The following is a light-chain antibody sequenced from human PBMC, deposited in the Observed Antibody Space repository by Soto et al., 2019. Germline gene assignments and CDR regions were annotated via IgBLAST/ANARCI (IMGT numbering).Light chain of an antibody. V-gene: IGKV3-15*01. CDR2: RAS. CDR1: QSVSSY. J-gene: IGKJ5*01. Sequence: TQSPATLSLSPGERATLSCRARQSVSSYLAWYQQKPGQAPRPLIYRASTRATGIPARFSGSGSGTEFTLTISSLQSEDFAVYYCQQYNNWSWTFGQGTRLEIK. CDR3: QQYNNWSWT.